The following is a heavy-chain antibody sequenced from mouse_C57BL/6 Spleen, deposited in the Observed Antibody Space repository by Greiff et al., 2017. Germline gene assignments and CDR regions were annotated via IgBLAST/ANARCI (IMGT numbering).Heavy chain of an antibody. CDR1: GYSITSGYY. Sequence: VQLKESGPGLVKPSQSLSLTCSVTGYSITSGYYWNWIRQFPGNKLEWMGYISYDGSNNYNPSLKNRISITRDTSKNQFFLKLNSVNTEDTATYYCARGGYYGSSYLSYWYFDVWGTGTTVTVSS. D-gene: IGHD1-1*01. V-gene: IGHV3-6*01. CDR2: ISYDGSN. CDR3: ARGGYYGSSYLSYWYFDV. J-gene: IGHJ1*03.